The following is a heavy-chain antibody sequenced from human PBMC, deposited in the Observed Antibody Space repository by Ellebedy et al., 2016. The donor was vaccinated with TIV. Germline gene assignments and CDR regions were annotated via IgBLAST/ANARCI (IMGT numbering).Heavy chain of an antibody. CDR3: ARHQWLADYYFDY. CDR1: GGSISSYY. D-gene: IGHD6-19*01. CDR2: IYYSGST. J-gene: IGHJ4*02. V-gene: IGHV4-59*08. Sequence: MPSETLSLTCTVSGGSISSYYWSWIRQPPGKGLVWIGYIYYSGSTNYNPSLKSRVTISVHTSKNQFPLKLSSVNAADTAVYYCARHQWLADYYFDYWGQGTLVTVSS.